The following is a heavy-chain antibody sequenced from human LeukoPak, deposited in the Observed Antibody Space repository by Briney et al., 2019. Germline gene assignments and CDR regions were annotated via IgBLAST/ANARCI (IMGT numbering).Heavy chain of an antibody. J-gene: IGHJ2*01. V-gene: IGHV4-4*02. Sequence: SETLSLTCTVSGGSISSSNWWSWVRQSPEKGLEWIGEIHHSGTTNYNPSLKSRVTISLDKSKNQFSLKLSSVTAADTAIYYCARDLPSYGSPRTFWYFDVWGRGTLVTVSS. D-gene: IGHD3-16*01. CDR3: ARDLPSYGSPRTFWYFDV. CDR1: GGSISSSNW. CDR2: IHHSGTT.